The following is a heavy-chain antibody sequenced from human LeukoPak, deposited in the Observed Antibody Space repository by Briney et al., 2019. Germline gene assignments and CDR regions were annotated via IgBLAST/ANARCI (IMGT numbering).Heavy chain of an antibody. CDR1: GGSISSSNW. V-gene: IGHV4-4*02. D-gene: IGHD4-17*01. Sequence: PSETLSLTCAVSGGSISSSNWWSWVRPPPGKGLEWIGEIYHSGSTNYNPSLKSRVTISVDKSKNQFSLKLSSVTAADTAVYYCAREGSAVTTRGWFDPGGQGTLVTVSA. J-gene: IGHJ5*02. CDR2: IYHSGST. CDR3: AREGSAVTTRGWFDP.